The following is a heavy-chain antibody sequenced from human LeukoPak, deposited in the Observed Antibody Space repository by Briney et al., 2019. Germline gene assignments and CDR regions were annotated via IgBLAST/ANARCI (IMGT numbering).Heavy chain of an antibody. V-gene: IGHV4-39*07. Sequence: SETLSLTCTVSGGSVSSNYYYWGWIRQPPGKGLEWIGSMSYSGSTYYNPSLKSRVTISVDTSKNQFSLNLSSVTAADTAVYYCAREILPYSYDLGNWFDPWGQGTLVTVSS. D-gene: IGHD5-18*01. CDR2: MSYSGST. CDR1: GGSVSSNYYY. J-gene: IGHJ5*02. CDR3: AREILPYSYDLGNWFDP.